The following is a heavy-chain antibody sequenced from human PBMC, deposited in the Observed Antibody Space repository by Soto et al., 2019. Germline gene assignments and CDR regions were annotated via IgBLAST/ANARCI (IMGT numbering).Heavy chain of an antibody. CDR3: ASSVVTPNVLTGNGFDS. J-gene: IGHJ4*02. Sequence: LPLQPSGPGLGEPSKTLSLSLVCSGGFRSSGGYPWRRIRQATEKGLEWIGYIYHTGSAYYTPSLKSRVTMSLDKSNNQFSLKLTSLTAADTAVYYCASSVVTPNVLTGNGFDSWGQGTLVTVSS. D-gene: IGHD3-9*01. CDR2: IYHTGSA. CDR1: GGFRSSGGYP. V-gene: IGHV4-30-2*01.